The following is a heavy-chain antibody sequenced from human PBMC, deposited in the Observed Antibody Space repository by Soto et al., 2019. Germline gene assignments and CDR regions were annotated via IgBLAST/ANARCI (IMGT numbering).Heavy chain of an antibody. D-gene: IGHD6-19*01. CDR2: IYHGGTT. CDR1: GDSISSGSY. J-gene: IGHJ4*03. V-gene: IGHV4-38-2*02. CDR3: ARVHVMVVAGSTFDY. Sequence: SETLSLTCTVSGDSISSGSYWGWIRQPPGEGPEWIASIYHGGTTFYNPSLKSRISISVDTSKNQFSLRLTSVTAADTATYYCARVHVMVVAGSTFDYWGPGTLVTVYS.